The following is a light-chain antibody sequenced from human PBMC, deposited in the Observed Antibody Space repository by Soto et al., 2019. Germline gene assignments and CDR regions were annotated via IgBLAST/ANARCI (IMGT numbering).Light chain of an antibody. J-gene: IGKJ5*01. CDR3: QQRSNWPIT. V-gene: IGKV3D-20*02. Sequence: EIVLTHSPGTLSLSPGERATLSFSASQSVSSSYLAWYQQKPGQAPRLLIYGASTRATGLPARFSGSGSGTEFTLTISSLQSEDFAVYYCQQRSNWPITFGQGTRLEIK. CDR2: GAS. CDR1: QSVSSSY.